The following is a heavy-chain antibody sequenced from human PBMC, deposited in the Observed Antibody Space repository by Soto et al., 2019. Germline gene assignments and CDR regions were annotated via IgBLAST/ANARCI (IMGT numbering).Heavy chain of an antibody. Sequence: ASVKVSCKASGYTFTSYYMHWVRQAPGQGLEWMGIINPSGGSTSYAQKFQGRVTMTRDTSTSTVYMELSSLRSEDTAVYYCAREESIAVAGPYYFDYWGQGTLVTAPQ. V-gene: IGHV1-46*01. CDR3: AREESIAVAGPYYFDY. CDR2: INPSGGST. CDR1: GYTFTSYY. J-gene: IGHJ4*02. D-gene: IGHD6-19*01.